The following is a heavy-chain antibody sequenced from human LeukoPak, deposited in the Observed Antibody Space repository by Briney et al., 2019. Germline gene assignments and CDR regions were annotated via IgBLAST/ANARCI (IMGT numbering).Heavy chain of an antibody. V-gene: IGHV1-18*01. D-gene: IGHD6-13*01. CDR3: ARGSSVAAAGYNWFDP. CDR1: GYNFANYG. Sequence: ASVKVSCKTSGYNFANYGISWVRQAPGQGLEWMGWISAYSDNTNFAQKLQGRVTMTTDTSTSTAYMELRSLRSDDTAVYYCARGSSVAAAGYNWFDPWGQGTLVTVSS. CDR2: ISAYSDNT. J-gene: IGHJ5*02.